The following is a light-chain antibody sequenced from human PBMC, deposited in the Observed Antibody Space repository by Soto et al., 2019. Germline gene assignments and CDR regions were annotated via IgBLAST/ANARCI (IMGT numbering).Light chain of an antibody. J-gene: IGKJ2*01. CDR1: QSIGNY. CDR2: AAS. CDR3: QQSSTIPYT. V-gene: IGKV1-39*01. Sequence: DIQMTQSPSSLPASVGDRVTLTCRASQSIGNYLNWYQQKPGNAPKLLIYAASSLQSGVPSRLSGSGSGTDFTLTISSLQPEDFATYYCQQSSTIPYTFGQGTKLEIE.